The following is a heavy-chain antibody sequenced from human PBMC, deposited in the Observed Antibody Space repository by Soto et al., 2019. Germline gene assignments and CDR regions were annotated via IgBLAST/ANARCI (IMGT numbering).Heavy chain of an antibody. J-gene: IGHJ6*03. Sequence: EVQLVESGGGLVQPGGSLRLSCAASGFTCSSYWMTWARQAPGKGLEWVANIRQDGSQKYYVDSVKGRFTISRDNAKNSLYLQMNGLRAEDTAVYYCARVAADGGSYYYYYMDVWGEGTTVTVSS. V-gene: IGHV3-7*01. CDR1: GFTCSSYW. CDR3: ARVAADGGSYYYYYMDV. D-gene: IGHD2-15*01. CDR2: IRQDGSQK.